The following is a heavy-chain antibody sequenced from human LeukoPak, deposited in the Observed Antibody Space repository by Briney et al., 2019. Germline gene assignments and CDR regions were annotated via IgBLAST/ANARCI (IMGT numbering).Heavy chain of an antibody. D-gene: IGHD3-3*01. V-gene: IGHV1-24*01. CDR2: FDPEDGET. CDR1: GYTLTELS. J-gene: IGHJ5*02. Sequence: ASVKVSCKVSGYTLTELSMHWVRQAPGKGLEWMGGFDPEDGETIYAQKFQGRVTMTEDTSTDTAYMELSSLRSEDTAVYYCATEIRFLEWSQKNWFDPWGQGTLVTVSS. CDR3: ATEIRFLEWSQKNWFDP.